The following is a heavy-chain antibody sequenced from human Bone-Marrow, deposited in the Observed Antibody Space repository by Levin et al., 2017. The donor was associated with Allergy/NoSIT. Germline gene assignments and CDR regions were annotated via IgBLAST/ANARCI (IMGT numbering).Heavy chain of an antibody. Sequence: SGPTLVKPTQTLTLTCTFSGFSLTTSGVGVAWIRQPPGKALEWLALIYWDDDQRYSPSLKSRLTITKDTSKNQVVLTMTNVDPVDTATYYCAHTAPPLYGDYYFEAFDVWGQGTVVTVSS. D-gene: IGHD4-17*01. CDR2: IYWDDDQ. V-gene: IGHV2-5*02. J-gene: IGHJ3*01. CDR1: GFSLTTSGVG. CDR3: AHTAPPLYGDYYFEAFDV.